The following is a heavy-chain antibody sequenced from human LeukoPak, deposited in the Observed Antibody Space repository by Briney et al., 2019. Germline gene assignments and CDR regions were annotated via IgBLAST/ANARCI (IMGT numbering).Heavy chain of an antibody. CDR3: TVSGYSSSWYAFGY. Sequence: PGGSLRLSCAASGFTFSNAWMSWVRQAPGKGLEWVGRIKSKTDGGKTDYAAPVKGRFTISRDDSKNTLYLQMNSLKTEDTAVYYCTVSGYSSSWYAFGYWGQGTLVTVSS. D-gene: IGHD6-13*01. CDR2: IKSKTDGGKT. CDR1: GFTFSNAW. J-gene: IGHJ4*02. V-gene: IGHV3-15*01.